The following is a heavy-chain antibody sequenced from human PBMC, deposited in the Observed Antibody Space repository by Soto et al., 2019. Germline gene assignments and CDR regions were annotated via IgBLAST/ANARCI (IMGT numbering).Heavy chain of an antibody. CDR3: AREGIQLWDRFDY. Sequence: SGGSLRLSCAASGFTFSSYGMHWVRQAPGKGLEWVAVIWYDGSNKYYADSVKGRFTISRDNSKNTLYLQMNSLRAEDTAVYYCAREGIQLWDRFDYWGQGTLVTVSS. V-gene: IGHV3-33*01. D-gene: IGHD5-18*01. J-gene: IGHJ4*02. CDR2: IWYDGSNK. CDR1: GFTFSSYG.